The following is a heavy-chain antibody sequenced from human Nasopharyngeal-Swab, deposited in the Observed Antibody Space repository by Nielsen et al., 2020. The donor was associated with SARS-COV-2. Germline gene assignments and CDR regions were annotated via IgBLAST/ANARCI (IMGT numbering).Heavy chain of an antibody. CDR3: ARDPKEYSSGWYLGGYFDY. CDR1: GFTVSSNY. Sequence: GGSLRLSCAASGFTVSSNYMSWVRQAPGKGLEWVSVIYSGGGTYYADSVKGRFTISRDNSKNTLYLQMNSLRAEDTAVYYCARDPKEYSSGWYLGGYFDYWGQGTLVTVSS. D-gene: IGHD6-19*01. V-gene: IGHV3-53*01. J-gene: IGHJ4*02. CDR2: IYSGGGT.